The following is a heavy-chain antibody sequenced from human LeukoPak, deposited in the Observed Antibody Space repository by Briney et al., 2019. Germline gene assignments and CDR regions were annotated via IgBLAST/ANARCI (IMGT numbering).Heavy chain of an antibody. V-gene: IGHV3-23*01. J-gene: IGHJ4*02. Sequence: GGSLRLSCAASGFTFSSYAMSWVRQAPGKGLEWVSAISGSGISTYYADSVKGRFTISRDSAKNTLYLQMNSLRAEDTAVYYCAKRPRAVAEAYFDYWGQGTLVTVSS. D-gene: IGHD6-19*01. CDR3: AKRPRAVAEAYFDY. CDR2: ISGSGIST. CDR1: GFTFSSYA.